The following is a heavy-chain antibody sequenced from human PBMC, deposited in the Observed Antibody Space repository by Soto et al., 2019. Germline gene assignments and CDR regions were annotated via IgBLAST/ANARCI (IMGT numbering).Heavy chain of an antibody. J-gene: IGHJ4*02. CDR2: IYSGGYT. D-gene: IGHD3-10*01. Sequence: EVQLVESGGGLIQPGGSLRLSCAVSGFTVSNNYMSWVRQAPGKGLEGVSVIYSGGYTAYGDSVKGRFTISRDNSKNTIYPQRKSRGPHDPAVFYWAAARGGGGYWGQGTLVTVSS. CDR1: GFTVSNNY. V-gene: IGHV3-53*01. CDR3: AAARGGGGY.